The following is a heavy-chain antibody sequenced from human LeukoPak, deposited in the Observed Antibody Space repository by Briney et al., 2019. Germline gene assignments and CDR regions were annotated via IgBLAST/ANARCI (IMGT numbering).Heavy chain of an antibody. CDR3: ARPRDTVTSASDY. J-gene: IGHJ4*02. CDR2: ISSSGGYI. Sequence: GGSLRLSCAASGFSINSYSMTWVRQAPGKGLEWVSTISSSGGYIYYADSVRGRFTISRDTAKNSLYLQMNSLRVEDTAVYNCARPRDTVTSASDYWGQGTLVTVSS. D-gene: IGHD4-17*01. V-gene: IGHV3-21*01. CDR1: GFSINSYS.